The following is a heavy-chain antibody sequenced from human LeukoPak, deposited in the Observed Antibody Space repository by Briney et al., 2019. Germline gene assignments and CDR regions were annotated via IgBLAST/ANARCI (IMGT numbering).Heavy chain of an antibody. CDR1: GLTFSSYW. J-gene: IGHJ4*02. Sequence: GGSLRLSCAVSGLTFSSYWMSWVRQAPGKGLEWVANIKKDGSEKYYVDSVKGRFTISRDNAKKSLYLQMNSLRDEDTAVYYCARDFFAFGGVIALLDYWGQGTLVTVSS. D-gene: IGHD3-16*02. CDR2: IKKDGSEK. CDR3: ARDFFAFGGVIALLDY. V-gene: IGHV3-7*01.